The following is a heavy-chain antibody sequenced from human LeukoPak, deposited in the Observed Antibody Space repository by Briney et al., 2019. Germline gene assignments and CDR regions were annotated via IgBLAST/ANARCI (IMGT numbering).Heavy chain of an antibody. CDR3: AKGAGGFSYYNWFDP. J-gene: IGHJ5*02. CDR2: IYTSGST. V-gene: IGHV4-61*02. Sequence: SETLSLTCTVSGNSISSGDYYWSWIRQPAGKGLEWIGRIYTSGSTNYNPSLKSRVTISGDTSKNQFSLKLASVTAADTAIYYCAKGAGGFSYYNWFDPWGQGTLVTVSS. CDR1: GNSISSGDYY. D-gene: IGHD5-18*01.